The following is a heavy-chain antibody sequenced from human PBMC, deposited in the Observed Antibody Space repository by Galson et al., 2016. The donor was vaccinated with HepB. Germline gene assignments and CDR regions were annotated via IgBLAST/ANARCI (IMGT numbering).Heavy chain of an antibody. CDR3: ARRETSGPYGMDV. CDR2: IDPRDSYT. D-gene: IGHD1-26*01. V-gene: IGHV5-10-1*01. Sequence: QSGAEVTKPGESLRISCKASGNSFITYWITWVRQMPGKGLQWMGRIDPRDSYTNYSPSFQGHVTISFDKSLSTAYLRWNSLKASDTATYYWARRETSGPYGMDVWGQGTTVTVSS. CDR1: GNSFITYW. J-gene: IGHJ6*02.